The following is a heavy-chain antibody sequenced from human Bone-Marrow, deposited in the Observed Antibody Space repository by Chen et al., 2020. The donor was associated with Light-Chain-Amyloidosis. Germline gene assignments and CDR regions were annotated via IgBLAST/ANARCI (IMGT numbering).Heavy chain of an antibody. CDR2: VYYGGST. CDR3: ARNCTSEIRGGWFDP. J-gene: IGHJ5*02. Sequence: QLQLQEAGPGLVKPSETLSLTCTISGGSITSSGYYWGWLRQPPGKGLEWVATVYYGGSTYYNPALKNRVLISVDTSRNQFSLKLASVTASDTAVYFCARNCTSEIRGGWFDPWGPGTLVTVSS. D-gene: IGHD2-8*01. CDR1: GGSITSSGYY. V-gene: IGHV4-39*01.